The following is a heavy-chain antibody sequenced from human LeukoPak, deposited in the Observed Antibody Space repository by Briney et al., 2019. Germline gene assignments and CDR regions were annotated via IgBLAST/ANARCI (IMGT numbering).Heavy chain of an antibody. V-gene: IGHV4-30-4*01. CDR3: ARSSNYGDELDY. Sequence: PSETLSPTCTVSGGSISSGDYYWSWIRQPPGEGLEWIGYIYYSGSTYYNPSLKSRVTISVDTSKNQFSLKLSSVTAADTAVYYCARSSNYGDELDYWGQGTLVTVSS. D-gene: IGHD4-11*01. J-gene: IGHJ4*02. CDR2: IYYSGST. CDR1: GGSISSGDYY.